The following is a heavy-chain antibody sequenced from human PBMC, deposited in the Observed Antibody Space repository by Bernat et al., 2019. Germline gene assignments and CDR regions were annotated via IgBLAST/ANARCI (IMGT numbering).Heavy chain of an antibody. V-gene: IGHV4-34*01. CDR1: GGSFSGYY. Sequence: QVRLQQWGAGLLKPSETLSLTCAVYGGSFSGYYWSWIRQPPGKGLEWIGEINHSGSTNYNPSLKSRVTISVDTSKKQFSLKLSSVTAADTAVYYWARGIGGSSSWKGYFEYWGQGTLVTVST. CDR2: INHSGST. D-gene: IGHD6-13*01. CDR3: ARGIGGSSSWKGYFEY. J-gene: IGHJ4*02.